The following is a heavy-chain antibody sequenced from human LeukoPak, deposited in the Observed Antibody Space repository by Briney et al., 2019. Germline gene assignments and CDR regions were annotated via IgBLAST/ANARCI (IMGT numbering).Heavy chain of an antibody. D-gene: IGHD3-10*01. V-gene: IGHV4-31*03. J-gene: IGHJ5*02. CDR3: ANYGSGSYRFDP. CDR1: GGSISSGGYY. Sequence: SETLSLTCTVSGGSISSGGYYWSWIRQHPGKGLEWIGYIHHSGSSYYNPSLKSRVIISVDTSKNQFSLKLNSVTAADTAVYYCANYGSGSYRFDPWGQGTLVTVSS. CDR2: IHHSGSS.